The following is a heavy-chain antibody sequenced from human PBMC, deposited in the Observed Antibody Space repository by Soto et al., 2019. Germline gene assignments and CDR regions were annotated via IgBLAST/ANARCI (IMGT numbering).Heavy chain of an antibody. CDR3: AKDTSGYYDSSGYPIYYFDX. Sequence: PGGSLRLSCAASGFTFSSYAMSWVRQAPGKGLEWVGSISGSGGSTYYAYSVKVRFTISIDNSKHPLYLQMNSPRAEDTAVYYCAKDTSGYYDSSGYPIYYFDXWGQGTLVTVSX. CDR1: GFTFSSYA. CDR2: ISGSGGST. V-gene: IGHV3-23*01. J-gene: IGHJ4*02. D-gene: IGHD3-22*01.